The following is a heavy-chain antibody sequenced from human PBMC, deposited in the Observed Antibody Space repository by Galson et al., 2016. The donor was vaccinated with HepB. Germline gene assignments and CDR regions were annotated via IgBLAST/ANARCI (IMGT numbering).Heavy chain of an antibody. Sequence: SLRLSCAASGFTFRSYDMSWVRQSTGKGLEWVAAIGTLHDSFFPDSVQGRFSISRENVKNSLYLQLNRLRAGVTAVYYCARIARGSSYTLGYFDLWGRGTLVTVSS. CDR3: ARIARGSSYTLGYFDL. CDR1: GFTFRSYD. J-gene: IGHJ2*01. CDR2: IGTLHDS. D-gene: IGHD6-13*01. V-gene: IGHV3-13*04.